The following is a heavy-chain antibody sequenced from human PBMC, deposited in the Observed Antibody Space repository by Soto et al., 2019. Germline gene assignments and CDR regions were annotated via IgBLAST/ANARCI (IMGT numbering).Heavy chain of an antibody. CDR2: ISYDGSNK. CDR1: GFTFSSYG. CDR3: AKDHQDGDWYGVYYFDY. Sequence: QVQLVESGGGVVQPGRSLRLSCAASGFTFSSYGMHWVRQAPGKGLEWVAVISYDGSNKYYADSVKGRFTISRDNSKNTLYLQMNSLRAEDTAVYYCAKDHQDGDWYGVYYFDYWGQGTLVTVSS. D-gene: IGHD4-17*01. J-gene: IGHJ4*02. V-gene: IGHV3-30*18.